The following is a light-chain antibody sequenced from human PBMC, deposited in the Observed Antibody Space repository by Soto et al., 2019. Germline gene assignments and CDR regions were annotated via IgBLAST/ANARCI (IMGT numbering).Light chain of an antibody. J-gene: IGLJ3*02. V-gene: IGLV2-18*02. CDR1: ISDIGSYNR. Sequence: QSALTQPPSVSGSPGQSVTISCSGTISDIGSYNRVSWYQQPPGTAPKLIIYEVSHRPSGVPARFSGSKSANAASLTISGLQADDEADYSCSSYTTSSTLVFGGGTKVTVL. CDR2: EVS. CDR3: SSYTTSSTLV.